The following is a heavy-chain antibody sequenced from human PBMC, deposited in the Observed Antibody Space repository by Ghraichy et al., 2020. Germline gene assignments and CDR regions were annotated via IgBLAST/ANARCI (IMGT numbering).Heavy chain of an antibody. CDR2: INHSGST. V-gene: IGHV4-34*01. CDR1: GGSFSGYY. CDR3: ARGKNYDFWSGYYKGPYYYYMDV. D-gene: IGHD3-3*01. J-gene: IGHJ6*03. Sequence: SETLSLTCAVYGGSFSGYYWSWIRQPPGKGLEWIGEINHSGSTNYNPSLKSRVTISVDTSKNQFSLKLSSVTAADTAVYYCARGKNYDFWSGYYKGPYYYYMDVWGKGTTVTVSS.